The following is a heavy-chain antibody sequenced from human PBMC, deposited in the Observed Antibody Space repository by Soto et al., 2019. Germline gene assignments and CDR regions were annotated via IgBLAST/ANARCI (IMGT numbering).Heavy chain of an antibody. CDR3: AKLMGFYDFWSGYSYYFDY. D-gene: IGHD3-3*01. CDR1: GFTFSSYA. CDR2: ISGSGGST. Sequence: GGSLRLSCAASGFTFSSYAMSWVRQAPGKGLEWVSAISGSGGSTHYADSVKGRFTISRDNSKNTLYLQMNSLRAEDTAVYYCAKLMGFYDFWSGYSYYFDYWGQGTLVTVSS. J-gene: IGHJ4*02. V-gene: IGHV3-23*01.